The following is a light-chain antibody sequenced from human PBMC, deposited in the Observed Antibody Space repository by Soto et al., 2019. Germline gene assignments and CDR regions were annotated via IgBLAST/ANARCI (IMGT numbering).Light chain of an antibody. CDR1: SSDVGGYNY. J-gene: IGLJ1*01. V-gene: IGLV2-14*01. CDR3: SSYTSRSTLV. CDR2: EVT. Sequence: QSVLTQPASVSGSPGQSITISCTGTSSDVGGYNYVSWYQQHPGKAPKLMIYEVTNRPSGVSNRFSGSKSGNTASLTISGLQAEDEADYYCSSYTSRSTLVFGTETKLTVL.